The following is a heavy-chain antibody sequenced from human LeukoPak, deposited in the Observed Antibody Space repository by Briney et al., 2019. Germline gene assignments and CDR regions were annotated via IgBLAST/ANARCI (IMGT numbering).Heavy chain of an antibody. CDR1: GFYFVSYA. J-gene: IGHJ6*03. CDR3: ARGGQWLSNRHYYYMDV. CDR2: ISGGGART. V-gene: IGHV3-23*01. D-gene: IGHD3-22*01. Sequence: SGGSLRLSCAGSGFYFVSYAMTWVRQAPGKGLEWVSAISGGGARTFYADSVKGRFTISRDNSKNTLYLQMDSLRAEDTAVYSCARGGQWLSNRHYYYMDVWGKGTTVTVSS.